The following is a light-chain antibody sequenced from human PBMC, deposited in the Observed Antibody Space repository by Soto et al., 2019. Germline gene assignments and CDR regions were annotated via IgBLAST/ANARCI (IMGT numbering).Light chain of an antibody. CDR2: AAS. V-gene: IGKV1-39*01. Sequence: DIQMTQSPSSLSASVGDRVSITCRASQSISRYLNWYQQKLGKAPKLLIYAASSLQSGVPSRFSGSGSGTDFTLTISSLQSEDFASYYCQQTYSTPLTFGGGTKVEIK. CDR1: QSISRY. CDR3: QQTYSTPLT. J-gene: IGKJ4*01.